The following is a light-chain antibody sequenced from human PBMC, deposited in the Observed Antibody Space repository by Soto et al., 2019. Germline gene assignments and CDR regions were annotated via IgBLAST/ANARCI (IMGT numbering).Light chain of an antibody. V-gene: IGKV3-20*01. Sequence: EIVLTQSPGTLSLSPGERATLSCRASQSVSSSSLAWYQQKPGQAPRLLIYGASSRATGIPDRFSGSGSETGFTLTISRLEPEDFAVYYCQQYGSSPITFGQGTRLEIK. CDR1: QSVSSSS. J-gene: IGKJ5*01. CDR2: GAS. CDR3: QQYGSSPIT.